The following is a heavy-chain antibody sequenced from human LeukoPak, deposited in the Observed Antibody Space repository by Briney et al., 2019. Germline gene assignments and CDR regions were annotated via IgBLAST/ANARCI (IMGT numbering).Heavy chain of an antibody. CDR3: ARNSDPNWYGMDV. Sequence: PSETLSLTCTVSGGSISSYYWSWIRQPPGKGLEWIWYIHYSGSTNYNPSLKSRVTISVDTSKNQFSLKLSSVPAAVTAVYYCARNSDPNWYGMDVWGQGTTVTVSS. V-gene: IGHV4-59*01. J-gene: IGHJ6*02. D-gene: IGHD2-21*02. CDR1: GGSISSYY. CDR2: IHYSGST.